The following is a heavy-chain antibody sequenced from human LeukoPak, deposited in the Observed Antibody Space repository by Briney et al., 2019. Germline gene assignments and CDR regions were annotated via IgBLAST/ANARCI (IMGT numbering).Heavy chain of an antibody. D-gene: IGHD2-21*01. CDR2: IIPIFGTA. V-gene: IGHV1-69*05. J-gene: IGHJ3*02. CDR1: VGTFSTYA. Sequence: SVKVTCKASVGTFSTYAISWVRQATGQELEWMGRIIPIFGTANYAQKYQGRVTITTDESARTAYMELSSLRSEHTAVYYCARLLGSYAFDIWGQGTMVTVSS. CDR3: ARLLGSYAFDI.